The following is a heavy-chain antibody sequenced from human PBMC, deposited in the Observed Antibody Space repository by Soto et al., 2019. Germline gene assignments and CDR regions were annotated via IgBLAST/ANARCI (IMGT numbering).Heavy chain of an antibody. D-gene: IGHD3-22*01. Sequence: SETLSLTCAVYGGSFSGYYWSWIRQPPGKGLEWIGEINHSGSTNYNPSLKSRVTISVDKSKNQFSLKLTSVTAADTAVYYCVDYSDRSGFYYWGQGALVTVSS. CDR1: GGSFSGYY. CDR3: VDYSDRSGFYY. CDR2: INHSGST. J-gene: IGHJ4*02. V-gene: IGHV4-34*01.